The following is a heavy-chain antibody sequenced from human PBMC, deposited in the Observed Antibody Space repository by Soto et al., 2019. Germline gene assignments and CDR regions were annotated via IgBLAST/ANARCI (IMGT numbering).Heavy chain of an antibody. V-gene: IGHV3-30-3*01. J-gene: IGHJ6*02. Sequence: QVQLVESGGGVVQPGRSLRLSCAASGFTFSSYAMHWVRXXXGXXXXWVXXLSYDGSVKYYADSVKGRFTISRDNSKNXXXXXXXXXXXXXXXXXXXXXXXXXXXXXXXXXXXXVWGQGTTVTVSS. CDR3: XXXXXXXXXXXXXXXXXV. CDR1: GFTFSSYA. CDR2: LSYDGSVK.